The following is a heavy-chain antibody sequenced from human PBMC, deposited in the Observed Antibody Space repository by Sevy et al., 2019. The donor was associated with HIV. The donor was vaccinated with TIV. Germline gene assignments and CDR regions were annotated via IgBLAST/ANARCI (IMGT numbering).Heavy chain of an antibody. J-gene: IGHJ4*02. Sequence: SETLSLTCTVSGGSVSSSSYYWGWIRQPPGKGLDWIGSIYYSGSTYYNPSFKGRVTISVDTSKNQFSLKVRSVTAADTAVYYCAREGPRIAQFDYWGQGALVTVSS. D-gene: IGHD6-13*01. CDR2: IYYSGST. CDR3: AREGPRIAQFDY. CDR1: GGSVSSSSYY. V-gene: IGHV4-39*02.